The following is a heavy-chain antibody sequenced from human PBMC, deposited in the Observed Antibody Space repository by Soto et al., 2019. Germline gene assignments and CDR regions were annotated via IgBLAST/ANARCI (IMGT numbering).Heavy chain of an antibody. D-gene: IGHD3-22*01. Sequence: QVQLVQSGAEVKKPGSSVKVSCKASGGTFSSYAISWVRQAPGQGLEWMGGIIPIFGTANYAQKFQGRVTITADESTDTAYRELSSLRSEDTAVDYCVRWSTSGYYCDRRYSFDYWGQGTLVTVSS. V-gene: IGHV1-69*01. CDR1: GGTFSSYA. J-gene: IGHJ4*02. CDR3: VRWSTSGYYCDRRYSFDY. CDR2: IIPIFGTA.